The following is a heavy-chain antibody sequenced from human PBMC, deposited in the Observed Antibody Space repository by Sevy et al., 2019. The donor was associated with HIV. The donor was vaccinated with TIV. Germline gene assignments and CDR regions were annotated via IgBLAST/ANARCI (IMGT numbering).Heavy chain of an antibody. CDR1: GYTFTTYD. D-gene: IGHD1-26*01. J-gene: IGHJ3*02. Sequence: ASVKVSCKASGYTFTTYDINWVRQATGQGLEWMGWMNPNSGATGYAQNFQGRVTITGNTSISTAYLELSSLKSEDTAVYFCARGDPDSDPSGDDAFDIWRRGTMVTVS. CDR2: MNPNSGAT. CDR3: ARGDPDSDPSGDDAFDI. V-gene: IGHV1-8*03.